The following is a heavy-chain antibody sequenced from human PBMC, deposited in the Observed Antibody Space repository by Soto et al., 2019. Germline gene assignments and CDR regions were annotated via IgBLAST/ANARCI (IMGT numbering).Heavy chain of an antibody. D-gene: IGHD2-2*01. CDR1: GYTFTSYG. J-gene: IGHJ6*02. CDR2: ISAYNGNT. CDR3: ARDLGIVVVTAAIDYYGMDV. Sequence: ASVKVSCKASGYTFTSYGISWVRQAPGQGLEWMGWISAYNGNTNYAQKLQGRVTMTTDTSTSTAYMELRSLRSDDTAVYYCARDLGIVVVTAAIDYYGMDVWGQGTTVTVSS. V-gene: IGHV1-18*04.